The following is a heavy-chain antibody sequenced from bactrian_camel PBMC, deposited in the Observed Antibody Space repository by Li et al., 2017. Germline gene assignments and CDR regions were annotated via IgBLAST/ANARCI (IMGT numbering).Heavy chain of an antibody. D-gene: IGHD6*01. CDR2: IETGGAST. CDR1: GYYTRSHC. J-gene: IGHJ6*01. Sequence: HVQLVESGGALVQPGGSLRLSCAISGYYTRSHCMGWFRQAPGKEREGVAFIETGGASTYYADSVKGRFTISSDNAENTVYLQMNNLKSEDTALYYCATPVGSTWLKCFASWGKGTQVTVS. CDR3: ATPVGSTWLKCFAS. V-gene: IGHV3S1*01.